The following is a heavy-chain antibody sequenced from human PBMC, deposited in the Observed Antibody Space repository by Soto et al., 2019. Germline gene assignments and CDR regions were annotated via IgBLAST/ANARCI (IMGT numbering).Heavy chain of an antibody. J-gene: IGHJ3*02. CDR1: GFTFSSYW. D-gene: IGHD6-6*01. CDR3: AREEYSSSSAFDI. Sequence: PVGSLRLSCAASGFTFSSYWMSWVRQAPGKGLEWVANIKQDGSEKYYVDSVKGRFTISRDNAKNSLYLQMNSLRAEDTAVYYCAREEYSSSSAFDIWGQGTMVTVSS. CDR2: IKQDGSEK. V-gene: IGHV3-7*03.